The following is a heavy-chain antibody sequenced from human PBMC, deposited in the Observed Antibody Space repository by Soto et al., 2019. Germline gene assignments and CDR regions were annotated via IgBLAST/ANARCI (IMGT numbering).Heavy chain of an antibody. Sequence: ASVKVSCKASGYTFTSYYMHWVRQAPGQGLEWMGIINPSGGSTSYAQKFQGRVTMTRATSTSAVYMELSSLRSEDTAVYYCARAISSSSPTIFGVVTPYYYYYGMDVWGQGTTVTVSS. V-gene: IGHV1-46*01. CDR2: INPSGGST. CDR1: GYTFTSYY. CDR3: ARAISSSSPTIFGVVTPYYYYYGMDV. D-gene: IGHD3-3*01. J-gene: IGHJ6*02.